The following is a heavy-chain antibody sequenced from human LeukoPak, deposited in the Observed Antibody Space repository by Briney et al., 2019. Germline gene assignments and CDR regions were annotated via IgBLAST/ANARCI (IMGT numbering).Heavy chain of an antibody. CDR1: GYTFTSYG. CDR3: ARDLPLKLLWFGENWFDP. CDR2: ISAYNGNT. V-gene: IGHV1-18*01. Sequence: GASVKVSCKASGYTFTSYGISWVRQAPGQGLEWMGWISAYNGNTNYAQKLQGRVTMTTDTSTSTAYMELRSLRSDDTAVYYCARDLPLKLLWFGENWFDPWGQGTLVTVSS. J-gene: IGHJ5*02. D-gene: IGHD3-10*01.